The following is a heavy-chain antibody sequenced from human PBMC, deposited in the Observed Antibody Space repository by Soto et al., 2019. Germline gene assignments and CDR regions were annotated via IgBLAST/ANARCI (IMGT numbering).Heavy chain of an antibody. D-gene: IGHD5-12*01. Sequence: SETLSLTCTVSGGSISSSSYYWGWIRQPPGKGLEWIGSIYYSGSTYYDPSLKSRVTISVDTSKNQFSLKLSSVTAADTAVYYCATYGGYEFYFDYWGQGTLVTVSS. V-gene: IGHV4-39*01. J-gene: IGHJ4*02. CDR2: IYYSGST. CDR3: ATYGGYEFYFDY. CDR1: GGSISSSSYY.